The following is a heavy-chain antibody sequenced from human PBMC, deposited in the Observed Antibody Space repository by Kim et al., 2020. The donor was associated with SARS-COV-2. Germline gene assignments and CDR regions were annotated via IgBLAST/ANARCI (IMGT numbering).Heavy chain of an antibody. Sequence: RFTISRDNAKNSLYLQMNSLRAEDTALYYCAKEYSSSWYAGRYYYYGMDVWGQGTTVTVSS. CDR3: AKEYSSSWYAGRYYYYGMDV. V-gene: IGHV3-9*01. J-gene: IGHJ6*02. D-gene: IGHD6-13*01.